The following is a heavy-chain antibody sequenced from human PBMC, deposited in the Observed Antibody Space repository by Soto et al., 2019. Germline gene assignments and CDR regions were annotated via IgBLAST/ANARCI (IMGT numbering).Heavy chain of an antibody. D-gene: IGHD5-18*01. CDR3: ARGDTPMITGMDSFDI. V-gene: IGHV3-7*01. CDR1: GFTFSRYW. J-gene: IGHJ3*02. Sequence: VGSLRLSCAASGFTFSRYWMNWVRQAPGKGLEWVANIKQDGTEKNYVDSVKGRFTISRDNAGNSLYLQMDSLRAEDTAVYFCARGDTPMITGMDSFDIWGQGTMVTVSS. CDR2: IKQDGTEK.